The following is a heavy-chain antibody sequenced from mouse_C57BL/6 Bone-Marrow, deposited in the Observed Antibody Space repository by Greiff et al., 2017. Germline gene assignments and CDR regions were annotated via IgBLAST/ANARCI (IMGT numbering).Heavy chain of an antibody. Sequence: QVQLQQPGAALVQPGASVKMSCKASGYTFTSYWITWVKQRPGQGLEWLGDIYPGSGSTTSNEKFKSKATLTVDTSSSTAYMQLSSLTAEDSAVYYCASSYYSGSSSFDYWGQGTTLTGSS. D-gene: IGHD1-1*01. V-gene: IGHV1-55*01. J-gene: IGHJ2*01. CDR2: IYPGSGST. CDR3: ASSYYSGSSSFDY. CDR1: GYTFTSYW.